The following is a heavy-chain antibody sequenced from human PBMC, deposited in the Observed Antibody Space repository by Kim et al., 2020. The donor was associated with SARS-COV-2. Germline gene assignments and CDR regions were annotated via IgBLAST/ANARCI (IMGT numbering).Heavy chain of an antibody. CDR3: ASFMGLGDYYYYGMDV. J-gene: IGHJ6*02. CDR2: IYPGDSDT. V-gene: IGHV5-51*01. CDR1: GYSFTSYW. Sequence: GESLKISCKGSGYSFTSYWIGWVRQMPGKGLEWMGIIYPGDSDTRYSPSFQGQVTISADKSISTAYLQWSSLKASDTAMYYCASFMGLGDYYYYGMDVWGQGTTVTVSS. D-gene: IGHD3-10*01.